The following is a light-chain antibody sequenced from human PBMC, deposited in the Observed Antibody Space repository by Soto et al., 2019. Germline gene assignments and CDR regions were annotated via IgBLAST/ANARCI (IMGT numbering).Light chain of an antibody. CDR1: QSISSW. J-gene: IGKJ1*01. V-gene: IGKV1-5*01. Sequence: DIQMTQSPSTLSASVGDRVTITCRASQSISSWLAWYQQKPGKAPKLLIYDASSLESGVQSRFSGGGSGTEFTLTIRSLQPDDFATYYCKQYNSYSWTFGQGTKVDIK. CDR3: KQYNSYSWT. CDR2: DAS.